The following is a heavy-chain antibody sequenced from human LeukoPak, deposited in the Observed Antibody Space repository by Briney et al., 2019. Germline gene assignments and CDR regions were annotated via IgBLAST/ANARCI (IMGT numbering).Heavy chain of an antibody. CDR1: GFTFSNSG. J-gene: IGHJ4*02. CDR3: AKGSGNGYGSGPFDY. Sequence: GGSLRLSCAASGFTFSNSGMSWVRQAPGKGLEWVSAISTDSTETHYADSVKGRFTIPRDDSKNTLSLQMSRLRAEDTALYYCAKGSGNGYGSGPFDYWGQGTLVTVSS. D-gene: IGHD3-10*01. CDR2: ISTDSTET. V-gene: IGHV3-23*01.